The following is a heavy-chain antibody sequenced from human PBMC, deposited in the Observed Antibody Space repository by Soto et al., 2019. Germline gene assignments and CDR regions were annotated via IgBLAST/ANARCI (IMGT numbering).Heavy chain of an antibody. CDR3: ARESLAADPYYYYYYGMDV. Sequence: GASVKVSCKASGGTFSSYAISWVRQAPGQGLEWMGGIIPIFGTANYAQKFQGRVTITADESTSTAYMELSSLRSEDTAVYYCARESLAADPYYYYYYGMDVWGQGTTVTVSS. CDR2: IIPIFGTA. D-gene: IGHD6-13*01. CDR1: GGTFSSYA. J-gene: IGHJ6*02. V-gene: IGHV1-69*13.